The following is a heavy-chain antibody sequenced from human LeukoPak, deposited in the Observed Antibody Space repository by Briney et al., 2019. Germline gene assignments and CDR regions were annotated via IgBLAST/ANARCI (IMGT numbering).Heavy chain of an antibody. CDR1: GYTFTGYY. Sequence: ASVKVSCKASGYTFTGYYMHWVRQAPGQGLEWMGWINPNSGSTNYAQKFQGRVTMTRDTSISTAYMELSRLRSDDTAVYYCARDIVVPAARLGFDPWGQGTLVTVSS. D-gene: IGHD2-2*01. CDR3: ARDIVVPAARLGFDP. J-gene: IGHJ5*02. V-gene: IGHV1-2*02. CDR2: INPNSGST.